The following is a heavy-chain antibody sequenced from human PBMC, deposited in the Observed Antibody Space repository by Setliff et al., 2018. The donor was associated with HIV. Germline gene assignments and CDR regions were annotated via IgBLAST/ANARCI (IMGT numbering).Heavy chain of an antibody. CDR3: ARQNILGDAGGTFDI. CDR2: IKQDGSEK. CDR1: GFTFGSYW. D-gene: IGHD3-10*01. V-gene: IGHV3-7*01. Sequence: PGGSLRLSCAASGFTFGSYWMSWVRQAPGKGLEWVANIKQDGSEKYYVDSVKGRFTISRDNAKNSLYLQMNSLRAEDTAVYYCARQNILGDAGGTFDIWGQGTMVTVSS. J-gene: IGHJ3*02.